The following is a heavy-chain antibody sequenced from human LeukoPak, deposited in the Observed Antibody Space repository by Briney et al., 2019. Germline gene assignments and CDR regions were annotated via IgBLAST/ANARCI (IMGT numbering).Heavy chain of an antibody. CDR2: ISSSSSYI. V-gene: IGHV3-21*01. J-gene: IGHJ5*02. CDR3: ARDDAPLWFDP. Sequence: GGSLRLSCAASGFTFSSYSMNWVRQAPGQGLEWVSSISSSSSYIYYADSVKGRFTISRDNAKNSLYLQMHCLRAEDTAVYYCARDDAPLWFDPWGQGTLVTVSS. CDR1: GFTFSSYS.